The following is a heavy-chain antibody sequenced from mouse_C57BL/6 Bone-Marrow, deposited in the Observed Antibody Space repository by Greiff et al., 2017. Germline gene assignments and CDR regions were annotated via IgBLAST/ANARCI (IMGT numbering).Heavy chain of an antibody. CDR3: ARGGSLFAY. Sequence: QVQLQQSGAELARPGASVKMSCKASGYTFTSYTMHWVKQRPGQGLEWIGYINPSSGYTKYKQKFKDKATLTADKSSSTAYMQLSSLTSEDSAVYYCARGGSLFAYWGQGTLVTVSA. CDR2: INPSSGYT. J-gene: IGHJ3*01. CDR1: GYTFTSYT. V-gene: IGHV1-4*01.